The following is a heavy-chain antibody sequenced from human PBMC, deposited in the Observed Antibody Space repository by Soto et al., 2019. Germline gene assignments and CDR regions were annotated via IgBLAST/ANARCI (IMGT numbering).Heavy chain of an antibody. CDR2: IIPIFGTA. J-gene: IGHJ1*01. Sequence: QVQLVQSGAEVKKPGSSVKVSCKASGGTFRSYAISWVRQAPGQGLEWMGGIIPIFGTANYAQKFQGRVTITADESTSTAYMELSSLRSEDTAVYYCARDPMVRGVMAEYFQHWGQGTLVTVSS. CDR1: GGTFRSYA. CDR3: ARDPMVRGVMAEYFQH. D-gene: IGHD3-10*01. V-gene: IGHV1-69*12.